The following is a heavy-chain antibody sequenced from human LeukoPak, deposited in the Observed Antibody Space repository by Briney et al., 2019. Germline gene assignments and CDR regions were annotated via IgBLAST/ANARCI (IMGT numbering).Heavy chain of an antibody. CDR1: GGTFSSYA. CDR2: IIPIFGTA. D-gene: IGHD6-19*01. CDR3: ARSILLKRQLAVQF. Sequence: SVKVSCKASGGTFSSYAISWVRQAPGQGLEWMGGIIPIFGTANYAQKFQGRVTITADESTSTAYMELSSLRSEDTAVYYCARSILLKRQLAVQFWGQGTLVTVSS. V-gene: IGHV1-69*13. J-gene: IGHJ4*02.